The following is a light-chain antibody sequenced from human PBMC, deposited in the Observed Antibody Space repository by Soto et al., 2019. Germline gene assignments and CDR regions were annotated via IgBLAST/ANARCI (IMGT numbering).Light chain of an antibody. CDR2: AAS. V-gene: IGKV1-39*01. CDR3: QQSYSKPRT. CDR1: QFTSNY. Sequence: EIQMTQCPSSLSASVGDEVTISFRASQFTSNYLHWYQQKPGEAPKLLIYAASNLQGGDPLRFSVSGSCRYLTLTINSLLPEECETYYCQQSYSKPRTVGHGT. J-gene: IGKJ1*01.